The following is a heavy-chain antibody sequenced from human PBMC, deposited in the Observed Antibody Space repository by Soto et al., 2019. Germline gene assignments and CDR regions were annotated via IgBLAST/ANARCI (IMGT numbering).Heavy chain of an antibody. CDR3: ARDQNLSSDY. J-gene: IGHJ4*02. Sequence: GVLRLSCAASGFIFDAYSMNWVRQAPGKGLEWVSHIGPRSNYRDYADSVKGRFTISRDNAKNSLYLQMNSLRDEDTAVYYCARDQNLSSDYWGQGIPVTVAS. CDR2: IGPRSNYR. V-gene: IGHV3-48*02. CDR1: GFIFDAYS.